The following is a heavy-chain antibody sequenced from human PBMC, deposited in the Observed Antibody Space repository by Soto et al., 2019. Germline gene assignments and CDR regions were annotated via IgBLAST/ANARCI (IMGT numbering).Heavy chain of an antibody. Sequence: QVQLVESGGGVVQPGRSLRLSCVASGFAFSSYGMHWVRQAPGKGLEWVAVIWSDGSNKLYADSVKGRLTISRDNFRNSLYQKMNSVRVEDTAIYYCAGDRGAAAFDIWGQGTMVTVSS. CDR3: AGDRGAAAFDI. J-gene: IGHJ3*02. CDR1: GFAFSSYG. CDR2: IWSDGSNK. D-gene: IGHD3-10*01. V-gene: IGHV3-33*01.